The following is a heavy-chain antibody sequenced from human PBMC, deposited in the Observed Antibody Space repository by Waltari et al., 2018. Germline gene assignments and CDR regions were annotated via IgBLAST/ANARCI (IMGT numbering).Heavy chain of an antibody. J-gene: IGHJ3*02. V-gene: IGHV4-38-2*01. CDR2: IYHSGST. CDR3: ARGRDGYNSDAFDI. D-gene: IGHD5-12*01. Sequence: QVQLQESGPGLVKPSETLSLTCAVSGYSISSGYYWGWIRQPPGKGLEGIGSIYHSGSTYYNPSLKSRVTISVDTSKNQFSLKLSSVTAADTAVYYCARGRDGYNSDAFDIWGQGTMVTVSS. CDR1: GYSISSGYY.